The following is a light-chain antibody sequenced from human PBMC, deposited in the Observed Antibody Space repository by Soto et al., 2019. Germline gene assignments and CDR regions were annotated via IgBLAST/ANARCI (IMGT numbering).Light chain of an antibody. CDR3: SSYAGSKNLGV. CDR2: EVS. Sequence: QSVLTQPPSASGSPGQSVTISCTGTSSDVGGYNYVSWYQQHPGKAPKLMIFEVSRRPSGVPDRFSGSKSGNTASLTVYGLQAEEEADYYCSSYAGSKNLGVVGTGTKLTVL. V-gene: IGLV2-8*01. J-gene: IGLJ1*01. CDR1: SSDVGGYNY.